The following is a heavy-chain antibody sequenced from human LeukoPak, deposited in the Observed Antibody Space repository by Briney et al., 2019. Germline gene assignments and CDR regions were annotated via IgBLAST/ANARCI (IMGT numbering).Heavy chain of an antibody. V-gene: IGHV4-39*02. J-gene: IGHJ6*02. Sequence: SETLSLTCTVSGGSINSNNYYWGWIRQPPGKGLEWIGSFYYSGGTDYNPSLKSRVTISVDTSKNQFSLKLSSVTAADTAVYYCARDELVRYFDWLSKYYYYGMDVWGQGTTVTVSS. CDR2: FYYSGGT. CDR3: ARDELVRYFDWLSKYYYYGMDV. CDR1: GGSINSNNYY. D-gene: IGHD3-9*01.